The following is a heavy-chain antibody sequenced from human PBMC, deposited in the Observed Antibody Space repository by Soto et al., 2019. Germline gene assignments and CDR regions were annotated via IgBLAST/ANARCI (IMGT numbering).Heavy chain of an antibody. J-gene: IGHJ4*02. CDR1: GFNFSAYG. CDR2: LSFDASKK. Sequence: QVQLVESGGGVVQPGRSRRLSCAASGFNFSAYGMHWVRQAPGTGLELVALLSFDASKKYYADSVKGRFTISSDTSRNTLYLQMNSLRVEATAVYYCRVGVADWGQGTRVTVSS. V-gene: IGHV3-30*03. D-gene: IGHD1-26*01. CDR3: RVGVAD.